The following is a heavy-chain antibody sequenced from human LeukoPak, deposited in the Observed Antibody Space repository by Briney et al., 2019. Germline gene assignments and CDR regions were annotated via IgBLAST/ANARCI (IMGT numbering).Heavy chain of an antibody. D-gene: IGHD1-26*01. J-gene: IGHJ3*02. CDR1: GGTFSSYA. CDR3: AREGAKLADAFDI. CDR2: IIPIFGTA. V-gene: IGHV1-69*05. Sequence: EASVKVSCKASGGTFSSYAISWVRQAPGQGLEWMGGIIPIFGTANYAQKFQGRVTITTDESTSTAYMELSSLRSEDTAVYYCAREGAKLADAFDIWGQGTMVTVSS.